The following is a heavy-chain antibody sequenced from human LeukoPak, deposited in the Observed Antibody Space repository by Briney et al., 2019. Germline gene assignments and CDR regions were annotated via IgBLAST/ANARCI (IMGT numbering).Heavy chain of an antibody. CDR1: GGSISSYY. V-gene: IGHV4-59*01. CDR2: IYYSGST. J-gene: IGHJ6*03. Sequence: PSETLSLTCTVSGGSISSYYWSWIRQPPGKGLEWIGYIYYSGSTNYNPSLKSRVTISVDTSKNQFSLKLSSVTAADTAVYYCARISRYYYYYNMDVWGKGTTVTVSS. D-gene: IGHD6-13*01. CDR3: ARISRYYYYYNMDV.